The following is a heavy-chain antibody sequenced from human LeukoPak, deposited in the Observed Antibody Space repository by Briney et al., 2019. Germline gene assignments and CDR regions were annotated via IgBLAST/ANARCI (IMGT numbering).Heavy chain of an antibody. J-gene: IGHJ5*02. D-gene: IGHD5-18*01. CDR3: ASLYGRSGYGQLNWFDP. CDR1: GGSISSSSYY. Sequence: SETLSLTCTVSGGSISSSSYYWGWIRQPPGKGLEWIGSIYYSGSTYYSPSLKSRVTISVDTSKNQFSLKLSSVTAADTAVYYCASLYGRSGYGQLNWFDPWGQGTLVTVSS. CDR2: IYYSGST. V-gene: IGHV4-39*01.